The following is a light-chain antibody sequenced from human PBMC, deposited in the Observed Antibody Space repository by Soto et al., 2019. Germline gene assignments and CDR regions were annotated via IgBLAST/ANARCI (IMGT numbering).Light chain of an antibody. J-gene: IGKJ2*01. CDR2: GAS. Sequence: IVMTQSPATLSVSPGERATLSCRASQGVSTNLAWYQQKPGQAPRLLIYGASTRASGVPARISGSGSGTEFTLTISSLQSEDFAVYYCHQYNKWPRTFGQGTNLEIK. CDR3: HQYNKWPRT. CDR1: QGVSTN. V-gene: IGKV3-15*01.